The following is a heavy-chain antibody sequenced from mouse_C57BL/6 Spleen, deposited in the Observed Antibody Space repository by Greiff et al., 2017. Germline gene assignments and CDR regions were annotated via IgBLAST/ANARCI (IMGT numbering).Heavy chain of an antibody. CDR2: IYPVSGET. J-gene: IGHJ4*01. Sequence: QVQLQQSGAELASPGASVTLSCKASGYTFTDHIMNWVKKRPGQGLEWIGRIYPVSGETKYNQKFMGKATLSVDRSSITVYMVLNSLTSEDPAVYYCGITTVEGGYAMDYWGQGTSVTVSS. V-gene: IGHV1-11*01. D-gene: IGHD1-1*01. CDR3: GITTVEGGYAMDY. CDR1: GYTFTDHI.